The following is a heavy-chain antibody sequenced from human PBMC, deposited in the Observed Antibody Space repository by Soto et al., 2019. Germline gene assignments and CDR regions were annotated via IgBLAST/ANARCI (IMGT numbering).Heavy chain of an antibody. CDR3: ARGLELLAY. Sequence: PGGSLRLSCAASGFIFNTYGMHWVRQAPGKGLEWVAVIWFDGSNQYYADSVKGRFTISRDNSKNMLYLQMNSLRTEDTAVYFCARGLELLAYWGQGTQVTVSS. V-gene: IGHV3-33*01. J-gene: IGHJ4*02. CDR2: IWFDGSNQ. CDR1: GFIFNTYG. D-gene: IGHD1-7*01.